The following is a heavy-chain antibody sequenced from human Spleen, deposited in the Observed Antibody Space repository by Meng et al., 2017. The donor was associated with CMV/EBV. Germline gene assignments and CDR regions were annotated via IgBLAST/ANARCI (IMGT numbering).Heavy chain of an antibody. V-gene: IGHV4-59*01. J-gene: IGHJ4*02. D-gene: IGHD1-26*01. CDR3: ARAAGSYGFDY. CDR1: GGSISSYY. Sequence: LTCTVSGGSISSYYWSWIRQPPGKGLEWIGYIYYSGSTNYNPSLKSRVTISVDTSKNQFSLKLSSVTAADTAVYYCARAAGSYGFDYWGQGTLVTVSS. CDR2: IYYSGST.